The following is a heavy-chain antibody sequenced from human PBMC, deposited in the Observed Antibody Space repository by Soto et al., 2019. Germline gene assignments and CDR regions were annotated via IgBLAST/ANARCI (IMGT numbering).Heavy chain of an antibody. Sequence: SVKVSCKTSGGTFNTHAISWVRQAPGHGFEWMGGIVPIYGIPSHAQKFQGRVTITADEPTTTVYMELSSLRSDDTAVYYCARGYCSGGSCYGGWDAFDIWGQGTRSPSPQ. CDR1: GGTFNTHA. J-gene: IGHJ3*02. CDR2: IVPIYGIP. V-gene: IGHV1-69*13. CDR3: ARGYCSGGSCYGGWDAFDI. D-gene: IGHD2-15*01.